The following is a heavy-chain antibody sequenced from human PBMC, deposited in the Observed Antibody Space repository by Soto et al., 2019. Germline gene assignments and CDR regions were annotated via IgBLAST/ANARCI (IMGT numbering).Heavy chain of an antibody. Sequence: VASVKVSCKASGYTFTGYYVHLVRQAPGQGLEWMGWINPNSGDTYLAQRFQGRVTMNRDTSIGTAYMELRGLTSDDTAEYYCAKGGAIVAAGTRVYLYNAMDVWGQGTTVTVSS. CDR2: INPNSGDT. CDR1: GYTFTGYY. J-gene: IGHJ6*02. CDR3: AKGGAIVAAGTRVYLYNAMDV. D-gene: IGHD1-26*01. V-gene: IGHV1-2*02.